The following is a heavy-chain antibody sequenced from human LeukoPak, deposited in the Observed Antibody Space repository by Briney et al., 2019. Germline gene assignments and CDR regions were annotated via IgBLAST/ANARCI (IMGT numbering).Heavy chain of an antibody. V-gene: IGHV4-59*08. CDR1: GGSISSYH. Sequence: SETLSLTCTVSGGSISSYHWSWLRQPPGKGLEWIGYIYYSGSTNYNPSLKSRVTISVDTSKNQCSLKLSSVTAADTAVYYCARLRDDAFDIWGQGTMVTVSS. CDR2: IYYSGST. CDR3: ARLRDDAFDI. D-gene: IGHD4-17*01. J-gene: IGHJ3*02.